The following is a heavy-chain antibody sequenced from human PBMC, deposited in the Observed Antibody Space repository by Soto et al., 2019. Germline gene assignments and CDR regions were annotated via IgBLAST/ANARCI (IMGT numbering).Heavy chain of an antibody. J-gene: IGHJ6*02. CDR1: GFTFSSYA. Sequence: PGGSLRLSCSASGFTFSSYAMHWVRQAPGKGLEYVSAISSNGGSTYYADSVKGRFTISRDNSKNTLYLQMSSLRAEDTAVYYCVKGPPFYGDYRVSLANYYYGMDVWGQGTTVTVSS. V-gene: IGHV3-64D*06. CDR3: VKGPPFYGDYRVSLANYYYGMDV. D-gene: IGHD4-17*01. CDR2: ISSNGGST.